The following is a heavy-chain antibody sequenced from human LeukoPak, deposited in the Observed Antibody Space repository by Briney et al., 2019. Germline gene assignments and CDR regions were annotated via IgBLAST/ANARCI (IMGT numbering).Heavy chain of an antibody. Sequence: GGSLRLSCAASGFTFSNYAMTWVRQAPGKGLEWVSGISGSGSSTYYADSVKGRFTISRDNSKNTLYPQMNSLRAEDTAVYYCAKVMTTVIYYGMDVWGQGTLVTVSS. CDR2: ISGSGSST. CDR1: GFTFSNYA. J-gene: IGHJ6*02. CDR3: AKVMTTVIYYGMDV. D-gene: IGHD4-17*01. V-gene: IGHV3-23*01.